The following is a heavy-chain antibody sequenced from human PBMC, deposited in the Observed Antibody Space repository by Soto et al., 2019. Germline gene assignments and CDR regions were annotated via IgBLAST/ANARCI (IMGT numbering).Heavy chain of an antibody. J-gene: IGHJ4*02. CDR3: ARRFCRGGSCYSSFDY. CDR2: IYNSGGT. CDR1: GGSGNSYD. Sequence: QVQLQESGPGLVKPSETLSLTCSVSGGSGNSYDWSWIRQPPGKELEWIGYIYNSGGTDYNPSLKGRVTISEDTSKNPFSLKLTSVTATDTAVYYCARRFCRGGSCYSSFDYWGQGTLVTVSS. D-gene: IGHD2-15*01. V-gene: IGHV4-59*08.